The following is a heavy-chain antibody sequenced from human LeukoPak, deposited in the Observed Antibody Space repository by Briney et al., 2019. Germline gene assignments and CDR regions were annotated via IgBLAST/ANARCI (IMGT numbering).Heavy chain of an antibody. Sequence: GGSLRLSCAASGFTFSGYSMNWVRQAPGKGLEWVSYISSSSSTIYYADSVKGRFTISRDNAKNSLYLQMNSLRDEDTAVYYCARGTVPATDGNYYGMDVWGQGTTVTVSS. CDR1: GFTFSGYS. J-gene: IGHJ6*02. CDR3: ARGTVPATDGNYYGMDV. V-gene: IGHV3-48*02. D-gene: IGHD2-2*01. CDR2: ISSSSSTI.